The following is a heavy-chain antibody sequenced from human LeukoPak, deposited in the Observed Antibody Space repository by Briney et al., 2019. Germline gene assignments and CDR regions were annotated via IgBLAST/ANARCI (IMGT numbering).Heavy chain of an antibody. CDR2: IYYSGST. J-gene: IGHJ6*02. V-gene: IGHV4-59*01. CDR1: GGSISSYY. D-gene: IGHD1-1*01. Sequence: PSETLSLTCTVSGGSISSYYWSWIRQPPGKGPEWIGYIYYSGSTNYNPSLKGRVTISVDTSKNQFSLKPSSVTAADTAVYYCARDTTRYGMDVWGQGTTVTVSS. CDR3: ARDTTRYGMDV.